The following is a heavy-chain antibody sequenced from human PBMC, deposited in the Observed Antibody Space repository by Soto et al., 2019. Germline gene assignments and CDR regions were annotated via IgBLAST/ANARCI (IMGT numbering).Heavy chain of an antibody. Sequence: SETLSLTCAVYGGSFSGYYWSWIRQPPGKGLEWIGEINHSGSTNYNPSLKSRVTISVDTSKNQFSLKLSSVTAADTAVYYCARSGYYGSGSYYPRNWFDPWGQGTLVTVPQ. CDR2: INHSGST. CDR3: ARSGYYGSGSYYPRNWFDP. CDR1: GGSFSGYY. V-gene: IGHV4-34*01. D-gene: IGHD3-10*01. J-gene: IGHJ5*02.